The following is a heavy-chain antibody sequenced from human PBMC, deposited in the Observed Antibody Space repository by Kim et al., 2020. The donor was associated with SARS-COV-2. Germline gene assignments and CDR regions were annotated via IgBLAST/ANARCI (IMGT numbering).Heavy chain of an antibody. D-gene: IGHD7-27*01. Sequence: CAHSVKGPFTISRDNAKNPLYLQINSLRTEDTALYYCAKKLGKGLPYFDYWGQGTLVTVSS. J-gene: IGHJ4*02. V-gene: IGHV3-9*01. CDR3: AKKLGKGLPYFDY.